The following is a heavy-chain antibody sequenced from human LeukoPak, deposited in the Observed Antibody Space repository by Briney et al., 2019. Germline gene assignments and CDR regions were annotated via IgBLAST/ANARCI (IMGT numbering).Heavy chain of an antibody. D-gene: IGHD2/OR15-2a*01. V-gene: IGHV3-21*01. CDR2: IRSYSSYI. CDR3: ARFSEVYYYVDV. Sequence: PGGSLRLSCAASGFSFDTYNFNWVRQAPGKGLEWVASIRSYSSYIHYGDSVKGRFTISRDDAEKSVYLQMNNLRGEDTAVYSCARFSEVYYYVDVWGTGNTVIVSS. CDR1: GFSFDTYN. J-gene: IGHJ6*03.